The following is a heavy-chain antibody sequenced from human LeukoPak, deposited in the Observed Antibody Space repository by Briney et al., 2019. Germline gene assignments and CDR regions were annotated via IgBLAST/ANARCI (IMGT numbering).Heavy chain of an antibody. CDR3: AKGGNSRNY. D-gene: IGHD4-23*01. Sequence: HTGGSLRLSCAASGFTFSSYAMSWVRQAPGKGLEWVSGINDSGGSKSHADSVKGRFTISRDNSRNTLYLQMNSLRVEDTAVYYWAKGGNSRNYWGQGTLVTVSS. CDR2: INDSGGSK. CDR1: GFTFSSYA. J-gene: IGHJ4*02. V-gene: IGHV3-23*01.